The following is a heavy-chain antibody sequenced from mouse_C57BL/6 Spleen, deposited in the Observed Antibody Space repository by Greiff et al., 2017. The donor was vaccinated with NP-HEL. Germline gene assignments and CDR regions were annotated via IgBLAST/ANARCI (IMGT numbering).Heavy chain of an antibody. CDR2: INPNNGGT. CDR3: ARGYGSSSYYFDY. V-gene: IGHV1-26*01. J-gene: IGHJ2*01. D-gene: IGHD1-1*01. CDR1: GYTFTDYY. Sequence: EVQLQQSGPELVKPGASVKISCKASGYTFTDYYMNWVKQSHGKSLEWIGDINPNNGGTSYNQKFKGKSTLTVDKSSSTAYMEIRSLTSEDSAVYYCARGYGSSSYYFDYWGQGTTLTVSS.